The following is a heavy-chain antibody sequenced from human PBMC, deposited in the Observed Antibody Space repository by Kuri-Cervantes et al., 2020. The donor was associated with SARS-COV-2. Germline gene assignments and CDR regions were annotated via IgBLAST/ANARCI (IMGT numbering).Heavy chain of an antibody. Sequence: GESLKISCAASEFSFSNYWMTWVRQVPGKGLEWVANIKEDGSQKYYLDSVKGRFTISRDNAKDSLYLQMNSLRAEDTAVYCCARGSRYDYVWGSYRYTASWYFDLWGRGTLVTVSS. CDR2: IKEDGSQK. D-gene: IGHD3-16*02. V-gene: IGHV3-7*01. J-gene: IGHJ2*01. CDR1: EFSFSNYW. CDR3: ARGSRYDYVWGSYRYTASWYFDL.